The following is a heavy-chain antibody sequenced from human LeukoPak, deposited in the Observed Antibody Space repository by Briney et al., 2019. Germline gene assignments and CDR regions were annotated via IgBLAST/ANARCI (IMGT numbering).Heavy chain of an antibody. CDR2: ISNTGSVI. CDR1: GSTFSSHT. D-gene: IGHD3-3*01. V-gene: IGHV3-48*01. CDR3: ARLGVRTIFGVVKDY. J-gene: IGHJ4*02. Sequence: GGSLRLSCAASGSTFSSHTMNWVRQAPGKGLEWISYISNTGSVIYYADSVKGRFTISRDNAKNSLYLQMNSLRAEDTAVYYCARLGVRTIFGVVKDYWGQGTLVTVSS.